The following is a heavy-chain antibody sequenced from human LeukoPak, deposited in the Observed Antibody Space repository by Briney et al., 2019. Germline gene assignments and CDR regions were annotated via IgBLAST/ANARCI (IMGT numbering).Heavy chain of an antibody. J-gene: IGHJ4*02. CDR2: IKQDGSEK. Sequence: PGWSLRLSCAASGFTFSSYWMSWVRQAPGKGLEWVANIKQDGSEKYYVDSVKGRFTISRDNAKNSLYLQMNSLRAEDTAVYYCARGYSRGWYDYWGQGTLVTVSS. D-gene: IGHD6-19*01. CDR3: ARGYSRGWYDY. CDR1: GFTFSSYW. V-gene: IGHV3-7*01.